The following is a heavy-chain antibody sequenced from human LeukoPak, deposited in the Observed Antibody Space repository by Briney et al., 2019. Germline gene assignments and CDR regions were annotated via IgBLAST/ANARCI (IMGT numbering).Heavy chain of an antibody. D-gene: IGHD5/OR15-5a*01. Sequence: PGRSLRLSCAASGFTFSSYAMHWVRQAPGKGLEWVAIIWYDGNNKYYADSVKGRFTISRDNSKNTLYLQMNSLRPEDTAIYYCARDPSLRVTLDYWGQGTLVTVSS. CDR1: GFTFSSYA. V-gene: IGHV3-33*08. CDR3: ARDPSLRVTLDY. CDR2: IWYDGNNK. J-gene: IGHJ4*02.